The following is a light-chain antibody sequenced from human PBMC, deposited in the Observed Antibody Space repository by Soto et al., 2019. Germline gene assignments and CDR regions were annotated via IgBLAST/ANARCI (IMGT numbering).Light chain of an antibody. V-gene: IGLV2-11*01. CDR1: SSDVGGYNY. CDR2: DVT. J-gene: IGLJ2*01. CDR3: CSYAGSVV. Sequence: QSALTQPRSVSGSPGQSVTIACTGTSSDVGGYNYVSWYQQHPGKAPKLMSYDVTKRPAGVPDRFSGSKSGNTASLTISGLQAEDEDDYFCCSYAGSVVFGGGTKLTVL.